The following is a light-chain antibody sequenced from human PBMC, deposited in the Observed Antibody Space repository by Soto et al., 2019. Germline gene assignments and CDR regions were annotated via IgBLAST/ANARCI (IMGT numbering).Light chain of an antibody. CDR3: QHTYVAPVT. V-gene: IGKV1-39*01. Sequence: DIQMTQSPSSLSASVGERVTITCRASQNIKSFLNWYQHKPGKAPKLLIYATSSVQSGVPARFSGGRSGTDFSLSIISLQPEDFATNYCQHTYVAPVTFARRTKVEI. CDR2: ATS. CDR1: QNIKSF. J-gene: IGKJ4*01.